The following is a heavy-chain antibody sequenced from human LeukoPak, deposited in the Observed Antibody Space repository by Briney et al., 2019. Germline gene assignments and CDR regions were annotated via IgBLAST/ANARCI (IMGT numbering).Heavy chain of an antibody. V-gene: IGHV6-1*01. CDR3: ARVRISPYSGWYLGASGYFDY. CDR1: GDSVSSNSAA. Sequence: SQTLSLTCAISGDSVSSNSAAWNWIRQSPSRGLEWLGRTYYRSKWYNDYAVSVKSRITINPDTSKNQFSLQLNSVTPEDTAVYYCARVRISPYSGWYLGASGYFDYWGQGTLVTVSS. D-gene: IGHD6-13*01. CDR2: TYYRSKWYN. J-gene: IGHJ4*02.